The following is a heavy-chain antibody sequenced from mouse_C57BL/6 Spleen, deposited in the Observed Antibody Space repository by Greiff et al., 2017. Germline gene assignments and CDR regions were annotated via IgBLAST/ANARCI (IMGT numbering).Heavy chain of an antibody. CDR3: ANGNYFDY. V-gene: IGHV5-4*03. J-gene: IGHJ2*01. CDR2: ISDGGSYT. CDR1: GFTFSSYA. Sequence: EVMLVESGGGLVKPGGSLKLSCAASGFTFSSYAMSWVRQTPEKRLEWVATISDGGSYTYYPDNVKGRFTISRDNAKNNLYLQMSHLKSEDTAMYYCANGNYFDYWGQGTTLTVSS. D-gene: IGHD4-1*01.